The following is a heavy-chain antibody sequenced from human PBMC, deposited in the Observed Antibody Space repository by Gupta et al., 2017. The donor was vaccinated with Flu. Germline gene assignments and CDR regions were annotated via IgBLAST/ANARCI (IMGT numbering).Heavy chain of an antibody. CDR1: GSTFSDYY. V-gene: IGHV3-11*05. CDR2: ISSSSSYT. J-gene: IGHJ4*02. CDR3: ARQEWFGDHRRTYHFDY. Sequence: QVQLVEHGGGLVKPGGSPRLPRAASGSTFSDYYMSWIRQAPGKGLEWVSYISSSSSYTNYADSVKGRFTISRDNAKNSLYLQMNSLRAEDTAVYYCARQEWFGDHRRTYHFDYWGQGTLVTVSS. D-gene: IGHD3-10*01.